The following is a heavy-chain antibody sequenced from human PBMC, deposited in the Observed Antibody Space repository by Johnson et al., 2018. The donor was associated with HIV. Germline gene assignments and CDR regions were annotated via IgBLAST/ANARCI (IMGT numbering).Heavy chain of an antibody. Sequence: EVQLVESRGVLVQPGGSLRLSCAASGFTVSSNEMSWVRQAPGKGLEWVSSISGSGGSTYYADSVKGRFTISRDNSKNTLYLQMNSLRAEETALYYCARVYVVSHSDFWSGHYNCFDIWGQGTMVTVSS. CDR2: ISGSGGST. J-gene: IGHJ3*02. D-gene: IGHD3-3*01. CDR3: ARVYVVSHSDFWSGHYNCFDI. V-gene: IGHV3-23*04. CDR1: GFTVSSNE.